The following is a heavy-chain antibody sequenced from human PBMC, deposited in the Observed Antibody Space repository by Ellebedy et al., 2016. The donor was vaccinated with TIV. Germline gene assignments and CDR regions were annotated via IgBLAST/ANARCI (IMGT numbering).Heavy chain of an antibody. CDR2: ISSDGSST. J-gene: IGHJ4*02. CDR1: GFTFSSFA. D-gene: IGHD3-16*01. V-gene: IGHV3-23*01. CDR3: AKGTSSGFNYDRVGLEY. Sequence: GESLKTSCAASGFTFSSFAMHWVRQPPGKGLEWLSVISSDGSSTYHADSVKGRFTIPRDNSKNTLFLQMNRLRSEDTAVYYCAKGTSSGFNYDRVGLEYWGQGTLVTVSS.